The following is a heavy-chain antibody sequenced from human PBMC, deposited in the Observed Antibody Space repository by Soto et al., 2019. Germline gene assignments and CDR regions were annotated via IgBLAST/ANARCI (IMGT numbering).Heavy chain of an antibody. Sequence: EVQLVESGGGLVQPGGSLKISCAASGFTSSGSAMHWVRQASGKGLEWVGRIRSEANSYATAYAASVKGRFTISRDDSKNTTYLQMSSLKTEDTAVYYCRSNWALDYWGQGTLVTVSS. V-gene: IGHV3-73*01. J-gene: IGHJ4*02. CDR2: IRSEANSYAT. CDR1: GFTSSGSA. D-gene: IGHD7-27*01. CDR3: RSNWALDY.